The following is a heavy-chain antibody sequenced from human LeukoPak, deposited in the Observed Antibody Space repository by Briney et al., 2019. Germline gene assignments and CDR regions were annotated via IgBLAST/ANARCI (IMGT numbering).Heavy chain of an antibody. CDR2: ISGSGGST. D-gene: IGHD4-17*01. Sequence: GGSVTHSCSPSGLTLRIYPMLWLRQAAGRGREGVSSISGSGGSTYYADSVKGRFTISRDNSKNTLYLQMNSLRAEDTAVYYCAKDRSVTTDFDYWGQGTLVTVSS. CDR1: GLTLRIYP. V-gene: IGHV3-23*01. CDR3: AKDRSVTTDFDY. J-gene: IGHJ4*02.